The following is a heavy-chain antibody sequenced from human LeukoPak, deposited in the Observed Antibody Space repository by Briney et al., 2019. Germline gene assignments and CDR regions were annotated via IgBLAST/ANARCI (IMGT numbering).Heavy chain of an antibody. CDR1: GYTFTGYY. CDR3: GRGGPRIAAAGKPNNWFDP. Sequence: ALVKVSCKASGYTFTGYYMHWVRQAPGQGLEWMGWINPNSGGTNYAQKFQGRVTMTRDTSISTAYMELSRLRSDDTAAYYCGRGGPRIAAAGKPNNWFDPRGPGTLGTGSS. V-gene: IGHV1-2*02. CDR2: INPNSGGT. D-gene: IGHD6-13*01. J-gene: IGHJ5*02.